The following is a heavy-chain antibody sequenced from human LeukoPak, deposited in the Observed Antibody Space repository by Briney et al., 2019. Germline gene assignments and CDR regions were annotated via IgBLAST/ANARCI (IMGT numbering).Heavy chain of an antibody. V-gene: IGHV3-66*01. Sequence: GGSLRLSCAASGFTVSSNYMSWVRQAPGKGLEWVSVIYSGGSTCYADSVKGRFTISRDNSKNTLYLQMNSLRAEDTAVYYCARGDSSGYPIDYWGQGTLVTVSS. CDR2: IYSGGST. J-gene: IGHJ4*02. CDR3: ARGDSSGYPIDY. D-gene: IGHD3-22*01. CDR1: GFTVSSNY.